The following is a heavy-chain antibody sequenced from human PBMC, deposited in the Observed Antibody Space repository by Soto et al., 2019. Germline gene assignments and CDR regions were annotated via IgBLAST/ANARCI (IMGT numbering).Heavy chain of an antibody. CDR3: ATGREGVSGSYFDF. J-gene: IGHJ4*02. D-gene: IGHD3-10*01. CDR2: ISARSAKA. CDR1: GYNLPNYG. Sequence: QVHLIQSGGEVTKPGASVKVSCKASGYNLPNYGVTWVRQAPGQGLDWVGWISARSAKASYAQNLQGRVTMTIDTSTYIADMEVRSLTSDDTAIYYCATGREGVSGSYFDFWGQGTLVSVSS. V-gene: IGHV1-18*01.